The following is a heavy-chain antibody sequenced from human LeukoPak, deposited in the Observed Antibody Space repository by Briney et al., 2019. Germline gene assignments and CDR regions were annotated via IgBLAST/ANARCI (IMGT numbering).Heavy chain of an antibody. CDR3: ARDGTGSNSGWYIH. J-gene: IGHJ4*02. CDR1: GFTFSSHG. Sequence: GRSLRLSCAASGFTFSSHGMHWVRQAPGKGLEWVAVIWYDGSNKYYADSVKGRFTISRDNSKNTLYLQMNSLRAEDTAVYYCARDGTGSNSGWYIHWGQGTLVTVSS. CDR2: IWYDGSNK. V-gene: IGHV3-33*01. D-gene: IGHD6-19*01.